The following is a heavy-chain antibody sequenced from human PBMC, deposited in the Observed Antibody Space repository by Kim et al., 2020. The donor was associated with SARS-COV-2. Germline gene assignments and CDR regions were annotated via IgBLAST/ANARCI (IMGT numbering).Heavy chain of an antibody. J-gene: IGHJ4*02. D-gene: IGHD3-10*01. CDR3: AGTDYSGSGSYFDY. Sequence: ADSVKGRFTVSRDNSKNLLHLQMNSLRAEDTAVYYCAGTDYSGSGSYFDYWGQGTLVTVSS. V-gene: IGHV3-11*03.